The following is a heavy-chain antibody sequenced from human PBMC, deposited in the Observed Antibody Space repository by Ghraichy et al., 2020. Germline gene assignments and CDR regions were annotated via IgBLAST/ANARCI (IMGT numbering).Heavy chain of an antibody. V-gene: IGHV3-30*03. Sequence: GGSLRLSCAASGFTFSSYDMHWVRQAPGKGLEWVAIISYDGSNKYYEDSVKGRFTISRDNSKNTLYLQMNSLRAEDTAVYYCASLAGPIQLRSAFDYWGQGTLVTVSS. CDR1: GFTFSSYD. CDR2: ISYDGSNK. CDR3: ASLAGPIQLRSAFDY. J-gene: IGHJ4*02. D-gene: IGHD4-17*01.